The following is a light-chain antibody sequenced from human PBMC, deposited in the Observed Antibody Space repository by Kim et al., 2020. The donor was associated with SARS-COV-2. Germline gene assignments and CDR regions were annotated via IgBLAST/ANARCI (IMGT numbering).Light chain of an antibody. V-gene: IGLV2-11*01. CDR1: SSDIGGFDF. CDR2: DIT. J-gene: IGLJ1*01. CDR3: CSYADRSYV. Sequence: QSALTQPRSVSGSPGQSVTISCTGTSSDIGGFDFVSWYQQQHPGEVPKLMIYDITKRPSGVPDRFSGSKSGNTASLTISGLQAEDEADYYCCSYADRSYVFGTGTKVTV.